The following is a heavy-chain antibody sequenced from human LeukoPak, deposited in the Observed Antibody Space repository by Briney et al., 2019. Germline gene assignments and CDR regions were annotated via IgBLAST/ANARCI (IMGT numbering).Heavy chain of an antibody. CDR2: ISSNGGST. D-gene: IGHD3-16*01. Sequence: GGSLGLSCAASGFTFSSYAMHWVRQAPGKGLEYVSAISSNGGSTYYANSVKGRFTISRDNSKNTLYLQMGSLRAEDMAVYYCARARQFGYFDYWGQGTLVTVSS. J-gene: IGHJ4*02. CDR1: GFTFSSYA. CDR3: ARARQFGYFDY. V-gene: IGHV3-64*01.